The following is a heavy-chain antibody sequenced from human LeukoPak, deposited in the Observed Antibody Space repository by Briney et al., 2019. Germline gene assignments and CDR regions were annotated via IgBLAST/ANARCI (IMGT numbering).Heavy chain of an antibody. J-gene: IGHJ6*02. V-gene: IGHV3-72*01. CDR1: GFTFSDYY. CDR2: SRGKAKTYTT. CDR3: ARGAPGNYNYHYGMDV. D-gene: IGHD3-10*01. Sequence: GALRLSCVASGFTFSDYYMDWVRQAPGKGLEWVARSRGKAKTYTTEYAASVKGRFTISRDESKNSLYLQMHSLIIEDTAVYYCARGAPGNYNYHYGMDVWGQGTTVTVSS.